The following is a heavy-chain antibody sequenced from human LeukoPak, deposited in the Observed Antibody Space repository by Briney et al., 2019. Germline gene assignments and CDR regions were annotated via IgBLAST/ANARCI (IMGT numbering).Heavy chain of an antibody. CDR1: GFTFSSYG. J-gene: IGHJ3*02. CDR2: ISYDGSNK. CDR3: ARVRVQLWFNDAFDI. D-gene: IGHD5-18*01. V-gene: IGHV3-30*03. Sequence: GGSLRLSCAASGFTFSSYGMHWVRQAPGKGLEWVAVISYDGSNKYYADSVKGRFTISRDNSKNTLYLQMNSLRAEDTAVYYCARVRVQLWFNDAFDIWGQGTMVTVSS.